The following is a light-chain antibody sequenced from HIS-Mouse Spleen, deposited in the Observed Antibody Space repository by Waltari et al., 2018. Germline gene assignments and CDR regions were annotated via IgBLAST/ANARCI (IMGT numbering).Light chain of an antibody. CDR1: QSVSSN. V-gene: IGKV3-15*01. Sequence: EIVMTQSPATLSVSPGERATLSCRASQSVSSNLAWYQQKPGQAPRPLIYGASTRATGIPASFSGSGSGTEFTLTISSMQSEDFAVYYCQQYNNWPWTFGQGTKVEIK. CDR3: QQYNNWPWT. CDR2: GAS. J-gene: IGKJ1*01.